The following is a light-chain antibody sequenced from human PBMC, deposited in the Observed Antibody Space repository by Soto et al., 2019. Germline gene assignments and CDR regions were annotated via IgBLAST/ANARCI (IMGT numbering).Light chain of an antibody. CDR2: DND. V-gene: IGLV1-51*01. CDR1: SSNIAKNY. J-gene: IGLJ2*01. CDR3: GTWDISLSVV. Sequence: QSVLTQRPSVSAAPGQKVTISCSGSSSNIAKNYVYWYQQLPGTAPKLLIFDNDKRPSGIPDRFSGSKSGTSATLGITGLQTGDEADYYCGTWDISLSVVFGGGTKLTVL.